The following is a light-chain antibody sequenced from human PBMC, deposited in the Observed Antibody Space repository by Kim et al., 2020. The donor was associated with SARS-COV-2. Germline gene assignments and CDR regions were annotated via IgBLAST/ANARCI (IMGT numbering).Light chain of an antibody. Sequence: PGEKANVSCRASQSVSSSYLAWYQQKPGQAPRLLIYGASSRATGIPDRFSGSGSGTDFTLTISRLEPEDFAVYYCQQYGSSPPWTFGQGTKVDIK. V-gene: IGKV3-20*01. CDR1: QSVSSSY. CDR3: QQYGSSPPWT. J-gene: IGKJ1*01. CDR2: GAS.